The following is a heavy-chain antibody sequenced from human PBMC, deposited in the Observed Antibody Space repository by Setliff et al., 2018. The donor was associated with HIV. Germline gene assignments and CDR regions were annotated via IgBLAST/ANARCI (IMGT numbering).Heavy chain of an antibody. D-gene: IGHD6-6*01. J-gene: IGHJ4*02. Sequence: SETLSLTCTVSGGSISDTYYTWIRQTPGKGLEWIGLMHVSRETNYNPSLESRVTISMDTSKNQFSLKLSSVTAADTALYYCMREGDKMIRGSSWSAYWGQGTLVTVSS. CDR1: GGSISDTY. V-gene: IGHV4-4*08. CDR3: MREGDKMIRGSSWSAY. CDR2: MHVSRET.